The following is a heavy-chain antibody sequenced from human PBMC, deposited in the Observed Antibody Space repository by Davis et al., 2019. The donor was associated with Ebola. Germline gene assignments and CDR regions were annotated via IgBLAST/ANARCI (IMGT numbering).Heavy chain of an antibody. V-gene: IGHV3-64*04. CDR1: GFTFSSYA. CDR3: AREGTSVGATPYGMDV. J-gene: IGHJ6*02. Sequence: GESLKISCAASGFTFSSYAMHWVRQAPGKGLEYVSAISSNGGSTYYADSVKGRFTISRDNSKNTLYLQMNSLRAEDTAVYYCAREGTSVGATPYGMDVWGQGTTVTVSS. CDR2: ISSNGGST. D-gene: IGHD1-26*01.